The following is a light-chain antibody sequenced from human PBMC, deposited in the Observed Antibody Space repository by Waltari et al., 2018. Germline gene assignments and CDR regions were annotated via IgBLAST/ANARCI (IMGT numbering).Light chain of an antibody. Sequence: QSALTQPASMSGSPGQSITVSCTGTSSDIGNYDLVSWYQQFPGKAPKLIIYECTERPSGISSRFAGSKSGNTAFLTISGLQAEDEADYYCCSYAGRSTLVFGGGTNLTVL. V-gene: IGLV2-23*01. CDR2: ECT. CDR1: SSDIGNYDL. J-gene: IGLJ3*02. CDR3: CSYAGRSTLV.